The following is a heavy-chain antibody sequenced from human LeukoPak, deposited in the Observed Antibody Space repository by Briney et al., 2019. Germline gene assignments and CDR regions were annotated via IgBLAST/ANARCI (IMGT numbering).Heavy chain of an antibody. D-gene: IGHD5-24*01. CDR2: IIPIFGTA. CDR1: GGTFSSYA. J-gene: IGHJ6*03. V-gene: IGHV1-69*05. CDR3: ASASGAVEMATISAYYYYYMDV. Sequence: SVKVSCKASGGTFSSYAISWVRQAPGQGLEWMGGIIPIFGTANYAQKFQGRVTITTDEPTSTAYMELSSLRSEDTAVYYCASASGAVEMATISAYYYYYMDVWGKGTTVTVSS.